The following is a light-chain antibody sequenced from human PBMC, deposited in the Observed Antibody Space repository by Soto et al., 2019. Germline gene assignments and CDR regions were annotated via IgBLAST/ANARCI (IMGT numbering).Light chain of an antibody. CDR2: DVS. CDR1: SSDVGGYNY. V-gene: IGLV2-11*01. CDR3: SSYAGSTSLL. Sequence: QSALTQPRSVSGSPGQSVTISCTGTSSDVGGYNYVSWYQQHPGKAPKLMIYDVSKRPSGVPDRFSGSKSGNTASLTISGLQAEDEADYYCSSYAGSTSLLFGTGTKVTVL. J-gene: IGLJ1*01.